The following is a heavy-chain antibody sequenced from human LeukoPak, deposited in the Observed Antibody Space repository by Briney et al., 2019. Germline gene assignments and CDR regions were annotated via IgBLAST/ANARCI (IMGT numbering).Heavy chain of an antibody. V-gene: IGHV4-61*02. Sequence: PSQTLSLTCTVSGGSITIGSDFWSWVRQPAGKGLEWIGRVNTSGIIKYNPSLKSRVTISIDTSKNQFSLRLISVTAADTAVYYCAREWSYWGHGTLVTVSS. J-gene: IGHJ4*01. CDR1: GGSITIGSDF. D-gene: IGHD3-3*01. CDR3: AREWSY. CDR2: VNTSGII.